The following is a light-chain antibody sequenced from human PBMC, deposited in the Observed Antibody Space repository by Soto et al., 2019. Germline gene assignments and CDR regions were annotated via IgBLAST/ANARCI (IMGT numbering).Light chain of an antibody. CDR1: QSVSSSY. CDR2: GAS. V-gene: IGKV3-20*01. Sequence: EIVLTQSPGTLSLSPGERATLSCRASQSVSSSYLAWYQQKPGQAPRLLIYGASSRVTGIPDRFSGSGSGTDFTLNISRLEPEDFAVYYCQQDGSSPIFTFGPGTKVAI. J-gene: IGKJ3*01. CDR3: QQDGSSPIFT.